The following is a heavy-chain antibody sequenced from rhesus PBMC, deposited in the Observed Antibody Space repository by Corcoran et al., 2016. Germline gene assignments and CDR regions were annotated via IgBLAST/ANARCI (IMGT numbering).Heavy chain of an antibody. J-gene: IGHJ4*01. CDR2: IYGNSAST. Sequence: QVQLQQWGEGLVKPSETLSLTCAVYGGSISGYYYWSWIRQPPGKGLELIVYIYGNSASTNYNHTFKNPVTISKDTSKNRFSRKLSSVTAADTAVYYCAREGFRYYFDYWGQGVLVTVSS. CDR1: GGSISGYYY. V-gene: IGHV4-73*01. CDR3: AREGFRYYFDY.